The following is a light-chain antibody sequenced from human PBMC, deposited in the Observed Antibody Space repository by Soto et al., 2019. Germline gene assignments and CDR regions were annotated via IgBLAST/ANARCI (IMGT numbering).Light chain of an antibody. V-gene: IGKV1-6*02. J-gene: IGKJ1*01. CDR3: LQDYNYPRT. CDR2: AAS. CDR1: QAIRND. Sequence: IQMTQSPSSLSASVGDRVTITCRASQAIRNDLGWYQQKPGKAPKLLINAASSLQSGVPSRFSGSGSGTDFTLTIASLQPEDFATYFCLQDYNYPRTFGQGTKVELK.